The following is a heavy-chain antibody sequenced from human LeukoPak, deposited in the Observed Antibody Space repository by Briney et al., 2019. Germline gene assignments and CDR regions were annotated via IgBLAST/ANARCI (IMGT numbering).Heavy chain of an antibody. V-gene: IGHV4-59*01. J-gene: IGHJ5*02. D-gene: IGHD6-13*01. CDR2: IYYSGST. CDR1: GGSISSYY. Sequence: SETLSLTCTVSGGSISSYYWSWIRQPPGKGLEWIGYIYYSGSTNYNPSLKSRVTISVDTSKNQFSLKLSSVTAADTAVYYCARCIAAAGSNWFDPWGQGTLVTVSS. CDR3: ARCIAAAGSNWFDP.